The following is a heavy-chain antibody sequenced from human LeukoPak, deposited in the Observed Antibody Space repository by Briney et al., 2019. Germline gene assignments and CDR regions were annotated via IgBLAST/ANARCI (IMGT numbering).Heavy chain of an antibody. CDR2: IYYSGST. CDR1: GGSVSSGSYY. D-gene: IGHD5-18*01. Sequence: SETLSLTCTVSGGSVSSGSYYWSWIRQPPGKGLEWIGYIYYSGSTNYNPSLKSRVTISVDTSKNQFSLKLSSVTAADTPVYSCARTRRAAMANFDYWGQGPLVTVSS. CDR3: ARTRRAAMANFDY. V-gene: IGHV4-61*01. J-gene: IGHJ4*02.